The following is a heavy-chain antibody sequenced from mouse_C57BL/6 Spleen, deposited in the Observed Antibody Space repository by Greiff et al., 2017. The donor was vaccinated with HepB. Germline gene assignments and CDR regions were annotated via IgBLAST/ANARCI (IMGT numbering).Heavy chain of an antibody. CDR2: IYPGDGDT. D-gene: IGHD2-10*01. CDR1: GYAFSSSW. J-gene: IGHJ1*03. V-gene: IGHV1-82*01. CDR3: ARSGSYYGYFDD. Sequence: VQLQQSGPELVKPGASVKISCKASGYAFSSSWMNWVKQRPGKGLEWIGRIYPGDGDTNYNGKFKGKATLTADKSSSTAYMQLSSLTSEDSAVYFCARSGSYYGYFDDWGTGTTVTVSS.